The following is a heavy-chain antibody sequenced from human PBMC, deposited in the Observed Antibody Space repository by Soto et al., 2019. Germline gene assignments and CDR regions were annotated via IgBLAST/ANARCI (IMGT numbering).Heavy chain of an antibody. D-gene: IGHD3-10*01. CDR3: ARDMVRGVTYYGMDV. CDR1: GFTFSKYR. CDR2: ISSSSSSK. V-gene: IGHV3-21*06. J-gene: IGHJ6*02. Sequence: GRSMRLYCAASGFTFSKYRMNWVRQDPGKGLEWVSYISSSSSSKFYADSVKDRFTISRDNAKSLLYLQMNSLRAEDTAVYYCARDMVRGVTYYGMDVWGQGTTVTVSS.